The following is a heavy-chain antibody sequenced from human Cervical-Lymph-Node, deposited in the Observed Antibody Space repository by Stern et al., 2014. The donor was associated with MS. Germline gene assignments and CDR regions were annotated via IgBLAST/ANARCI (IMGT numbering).Heavy chain of an antibody. J-gene: IGHJ3*02. CDR1: GFIFSSSG. CDR3: AKDNADYVWQDAFDI. Sequence: VQLVESGGGVVRPGRSLRLSCAGSGFIFSSSGMHWVRQAPGKGPAWVAIISYDGRKENYADSVKGRFSISRDNSKNTLYLQMNSLRAEDTAVYYCAKDNADYVWQDAFDIWGQGTRVTVSA. V-gene: IGHV3-30*18. CDR2: ISYDGRKE. D-gene: IGHD3-16*01.